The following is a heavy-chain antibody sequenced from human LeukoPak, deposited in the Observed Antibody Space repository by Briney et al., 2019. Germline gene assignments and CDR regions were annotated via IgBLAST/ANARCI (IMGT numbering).Heavy chain of an antibody. V-gene: IGHV3-66*02. D-gene: IGHD3-22*01. Sequence: PGGSLRLSCAASGFTVNNKYTTWVRQAPGKGLEWVSLIYNDGRTYYADSVKGRFTISRDNSKNTLYLQMNSLRAEDTAVYYCARDYDSSGYYYRGAFDIWGQGTMVTVSS. CDR1: GFTVNNKY. CDR3: ARDYDSSGYYYRGAFDI. J-gene: IGHJ3*02. CDR2: IYNDGRT.